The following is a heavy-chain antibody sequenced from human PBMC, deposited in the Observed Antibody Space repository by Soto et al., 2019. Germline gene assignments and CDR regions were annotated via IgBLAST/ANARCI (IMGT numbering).Heavy chain of an antibody. J-gene: IGHJ4*02. CDR1: GFAFSTYG. Sequence: LRLSCAASGFAFSTYGLHWVRQAPGKELEWVAIITSDVNYKYYADSVKGRFTISRDNSKNTLFLQMNSLRAEDTAVYYCAKGGSFDIWGQGTLVTVSS. CDR2: ITSDVNYK. V-gene: IGHV3-30*18. D-gene: IGHD3-16*01. CDR3: AKGGSFDI.